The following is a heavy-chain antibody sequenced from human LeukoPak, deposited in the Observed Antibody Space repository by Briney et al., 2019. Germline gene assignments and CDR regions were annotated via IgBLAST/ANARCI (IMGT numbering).Heavy chain of an antibody. Sequence: SETLSLTCTVSGGSISSYYWSWIRQPPGKGLEWIGYIYTSGSTNYNPSLKSRGTISVDTSKNQFSLKLSSVTAADTAVYYCARHTNYYDSSGYYYYYYGMDVWGQGTTVTVSS. V-gene: IGHV4-4*09. CDR2: IYTSGST. CDR1: GGSISSYY. CDR3: ARHTNYYDSSGYYYYYYGMDV. J-gene: IGHJ6*02. D-gene: IGHD3-22*01.